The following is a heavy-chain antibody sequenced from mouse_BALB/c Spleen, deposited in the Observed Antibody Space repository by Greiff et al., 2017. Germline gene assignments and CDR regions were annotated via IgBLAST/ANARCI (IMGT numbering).Heavy chain of an antibody. CDR1: GFTFSNYW. V-gene: IGHV6-6*02. Sequence: DVKLVESGGGLVQPGGSMKLSCVASGFTFSNYWMNWVRQSPEKGLEWVAEIRLKSNNYATHYAESVKGRFTISRDDSKSSVYLQMNNLRAEDTGIYYCTRGYQYFDVWGAGTTVTVSS. D-gene: IGHD1-2*01. CDR2: IRLKSNNYAT. J-gene: IGHJ1*01. CDR3: TRGYQYFDV.